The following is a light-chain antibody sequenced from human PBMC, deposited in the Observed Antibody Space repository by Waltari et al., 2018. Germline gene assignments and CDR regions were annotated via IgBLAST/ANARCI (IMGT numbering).Light chain of an antibody. CDR2: GNN. CDR1: SPHTGAGHD. Sequence: QPVLTQPPSMSGAPGQRVTISCTGSSPHTGAGHDVHWSQVFPGTAPKLLIYGNNNRPSGVPDRFSGSKSDTSASLAIGGLQAEDEADYYCQSFDIRLSGGVVFGGGTKVTVL. CDR3: QSFDIRLSGGVV. J-gene: IGLJ3*02. V-gene: IGLV1-40*01.